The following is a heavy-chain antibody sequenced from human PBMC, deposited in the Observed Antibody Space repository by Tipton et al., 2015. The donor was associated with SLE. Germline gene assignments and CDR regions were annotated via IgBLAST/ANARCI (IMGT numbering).Heavy chain of an antibody. CDR2: IYYSGST. J-gene: IGHJ4*02. CDR1: GGSFSGYY. CDR3: ARWSYGDTLDY. V-gene: IGHV4-34*01. Sequence: LRLSCAVYGGSFSGYYWGWIRQPPGKGLEWIGSIYYSGSTYYNPSLKSRVTISVDTSKNQFSLKLSSVTAADTAVYYCARWSYGDTLDYWGQGTLVTVSS. D-gene: IGHD4-17*01.